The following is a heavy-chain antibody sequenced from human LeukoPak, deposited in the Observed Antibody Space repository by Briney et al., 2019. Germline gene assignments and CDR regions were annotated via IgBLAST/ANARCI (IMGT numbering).Heavy chain of an antibody. Sequence: ASETLSLTCTVSGGSISSSSYYWGWIRQPPGKGLEWIGSIYYSGSTYYNPSLKSRVTISVDTSKNQFSLKLSSVTAADTAVYYCARDNKYSSSSDYWGQGTLVTVSS. CDR2: IYYSGST. J-gene: IGHJ4*02. CDR1: GGSISSSSYY. CDR3: ARDNKYSSSSDY. D-gene: IGHD6-6*01. V-gene: IGHV4-39*07.